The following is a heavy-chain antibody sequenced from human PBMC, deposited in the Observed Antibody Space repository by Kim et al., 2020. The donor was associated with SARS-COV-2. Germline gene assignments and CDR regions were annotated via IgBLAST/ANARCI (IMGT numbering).Heavy chain of an antibody. CDR3: ARDLNVGPVPAALISDYYYYGMDV. V-gene: IGHV3-21*01. CDR2: ISSSSSYI. J-gene: IGHJ6*02. CDR1: GFTFSSYS. D-gene: IGHD2-2*01. Sequence: GGSLRLSCAASGFTFSSYSMNWVRQAPGKGLEWVSSISSSSSYIYYADSVKGRFTISRDNAKNSLYLQMNSLRAEDTAVYYCARDLNVGPVPAALISDYYYYGMDVWGQGTTVTVSS.